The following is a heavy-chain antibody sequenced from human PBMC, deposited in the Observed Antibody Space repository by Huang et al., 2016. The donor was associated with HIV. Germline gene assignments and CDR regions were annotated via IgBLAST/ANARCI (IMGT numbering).Heavy chain of an antibody. V-gene: IGHV1-18*04. D-gene: IGHD4-17*01. Sequence: QVQLVQSGAEVKKPGASVNVSCRASGYTFISYGITWVRQAPGQGLEWMGWISPSSGYTNYAQQFQGRVTMTTDTSTSTVYMGVRSLRSDDTAVYYCARDLGTTVVPDGMDVWGQGTTVTVSS. CDR1: GYTFISYG. CDR2: ISPSSGYT. J-gene: IGHJ6*02. CDR3: ARDLGTTVVPDGMDV.